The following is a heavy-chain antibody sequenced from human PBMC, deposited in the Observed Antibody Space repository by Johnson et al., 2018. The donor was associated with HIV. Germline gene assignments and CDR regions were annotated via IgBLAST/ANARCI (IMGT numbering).Heavy chain of an antibody. CDR2: IKQDGSEK. D-gene: IGHD1-26*01. J-gene: IGHJ3*02. V-gene: IGHV3-7*03. Sequence: VQLVESGGGLVQPGGSLRLSCAASGFTFSSYWMSWVRQAPGKGLEWVANIKQDGSEKYYVDSVKGRFTISRDNAKNSLYLQMNSLKTEDTAVYYCTTDLSGSYEMGDNDAFDIWGRGTMVTVSS. CDR1: GFTFSSYW. CDR3: TTDLSGSYEMGDNDAFDI.